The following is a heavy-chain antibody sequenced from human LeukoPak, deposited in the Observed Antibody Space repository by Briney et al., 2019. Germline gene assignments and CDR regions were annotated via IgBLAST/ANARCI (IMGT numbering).Heavy chain of an antibody. V-gene: IGHV3-33*01. CDR1: GFTFSSYG. J-gene: IGHJ6*02. CDR3: ASPVGATTPYYYGMDV. Sequence: PGRSLRLSCAASGFTFSSYGMHWGRQAPGKGLEWGAVIWYDGSNKYYADSVKGRFTISRDNSKNTLYLQMNSLRAEDTAVYYCASPVGATTPYYYGMDVWGQGTTVTVSS. CDR2: IWYDGSNK. D-gene: IGHD1-26*01.